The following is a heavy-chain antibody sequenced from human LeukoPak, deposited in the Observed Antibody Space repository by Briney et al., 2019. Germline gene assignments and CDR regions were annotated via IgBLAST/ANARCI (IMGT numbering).Heavy chain of an antibody. V-gene: IGHV3-21*04. CDR2: ISSGSKYI. CDR1: GFSFSSYS. CDR3: ARATYDSSAVDAFDI. D-gene: IGHD3-22*01. J-gene: IGHJ3*02. Sequence: GGSLRLSCAASGFSFSSYSMNWVRQAPGKGLEWVSSISSGSKYIYNADSLKGRFTISRDNAKNSLYLQMNTLRAENTAVYYCARATYDSSAVDAFDIWGQGTMVTVSP.